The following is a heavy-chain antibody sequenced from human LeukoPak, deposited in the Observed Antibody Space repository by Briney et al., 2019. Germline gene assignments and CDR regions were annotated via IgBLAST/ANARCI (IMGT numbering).Heavy chain of an antibody. V-gene: IGHV3-53*01. D-gene: IGHD2-15*01. CDR1: GFTVSSNY. CDR3: ANSGTSWWYPAYI. Sequence: GGSLRLSCAASGFTVSSNYMSWVRQAPGKGLEWVSVIYSGGSTYYADSVKGRFTISRDNSKNTLYLQMNSLRAEDTAIYYCANSGTSWWYPAYIWGQGTMVTVSS. J-gene: IGHJ3*02. CDR2: IYSGGST.